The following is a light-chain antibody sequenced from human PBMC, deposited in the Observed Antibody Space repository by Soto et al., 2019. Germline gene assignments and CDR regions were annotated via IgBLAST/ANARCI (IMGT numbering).Light chain of an antibody. CDR1: SSDIGGYDY. CDR2: DVS. Sequence: QSALTQPASVSGSPGQSITISCTGTSSDIGGYDYVSWYQHHPGNAPKLMIYDVSKRPSGVPDRFSGSKSGNTASLTISGLQAEDEANYYCFSYAGSRVFGGGTKLTVL. V-gene: IGLV2-11*01. CDR3: FSYAGSRV. J-gene: IGLJ3*02.